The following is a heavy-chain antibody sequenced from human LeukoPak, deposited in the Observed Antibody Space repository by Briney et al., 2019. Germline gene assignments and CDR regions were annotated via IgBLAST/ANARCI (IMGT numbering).Heavy chain of an antibody. CDR2: INHSGST. J-gene: IGHJ4*02. V-gene: IGHV4-34*01. D-gene: IGHD3-22*01. CDR3: ARGRGDSSGYYYFDY. CDR1: GGSFSGYY. Sequence: PSETLSLTCAVYGGSFSGYYWSWIRQPPGKGLEWIGEINHSGSTNYNPSLKSRVTISVDTSKNQFSLKLSSVTAADTAVYCCARGRGDSSGYYYFDYWGQGTLVTVSS.